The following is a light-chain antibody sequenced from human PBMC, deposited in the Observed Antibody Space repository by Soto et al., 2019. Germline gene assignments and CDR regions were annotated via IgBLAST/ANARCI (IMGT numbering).Light chain of an antibody. V-gene: IGKV1-5*01. CDR1: QSISSW. Sequence: DIQMTQSPSTLSASVGDRVTITCRASQSISSWLAWFQQKPGKAPKLLIYDASSLESGVPSRFSGSGSGTEFTHTLSSLQPDDFATYYCQQYNTYLWTFGQGTKVEIK. CDR2: DAS. J-gene: IGKJ1*01. CDR3: QQYNTYLWT.